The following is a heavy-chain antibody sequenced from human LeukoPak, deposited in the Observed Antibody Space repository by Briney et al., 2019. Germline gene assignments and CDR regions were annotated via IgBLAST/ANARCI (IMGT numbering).Heavy chain of an antibody. CDR3: ARGSIVVVPAAPFDY. Sequence: PSQTLSRTCTVSGVSISSGGYFWRSIRQHPGKGLEWIGYIYYSGSTYYNPSLKSRVTISVDTSKNQFSLKLSSVTAADTAVYYCARGSIVVVPAAPFDYWGQGTLVTVSS. J-gene: IGHJ4*02. D-gene: IGHD2-2*01. CDR1: GVSISSGGYF. V-gene: IGHV4-31*03. CDR2: IYYSGST.